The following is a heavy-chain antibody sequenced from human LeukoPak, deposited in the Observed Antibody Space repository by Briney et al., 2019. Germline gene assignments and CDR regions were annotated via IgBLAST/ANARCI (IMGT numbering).Heavy chain of an antibody. D-gene: IGHD1-7*01. CDR2: INHSGST. CDR3: ARLKDWDYWTRTLDY. V-gene: IGHV4-34*01. CDR1: GGLFIGYY. J-gene: IGHJ4*02. Sequence: SETLSLTCAVYGGLFIGYYWSWIRQPPGNGLEWIGEINHSGSTNYNPSLKSRVTISVDTSKNQFSLKLSSVTAADTAVYYCARLKDWDYWTRTLDYWGQGTLVTVSS.